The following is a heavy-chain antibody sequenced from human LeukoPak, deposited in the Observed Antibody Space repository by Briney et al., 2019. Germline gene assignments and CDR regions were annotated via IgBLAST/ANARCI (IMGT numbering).Heavy chain of an antibody. Sequence: GGSLRLSCAASGFTFSSYAMSWVRQAPGKGLEWVSAISGSGGSTYYADSVKGRFTISRDNSKNTLYLQMNSLRAEDTAVYYCAREFEKPNPSYYGSGSYKTPYMDVWGKGTTVTVSS. V-gene: IGHV3-23*01. J-gene: IGHJ6*03. CDR3: AREFEKPNPSYYGSGSYKTPYMDV. CDR1: GFTFSSYA. CDR2: ISGSGGST. D-gene: IGHD3-10*01.